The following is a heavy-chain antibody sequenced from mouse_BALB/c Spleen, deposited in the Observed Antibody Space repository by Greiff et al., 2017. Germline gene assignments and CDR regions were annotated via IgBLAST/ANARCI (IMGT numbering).Heavy chain of an antibody. CDR1: GFNIKDTY. J-gene: IGHJ3*01. CDR3: ARAGNFAWFAY. Sequence: EVQLPQSGAELVKPGASVKLSCTASGFNIKDTYMHWVKQRPEQGLEWIGRIDPANGNTKYDPKFQGKATITADTSSNTAYLQLSSLTSEDTAVYYCARAGNFAWFAYWGQGTLVTVSA. CDR2: IDPANGNT. V-gene: IGHV14-3*02. D-gene: IGHD2-1*01.